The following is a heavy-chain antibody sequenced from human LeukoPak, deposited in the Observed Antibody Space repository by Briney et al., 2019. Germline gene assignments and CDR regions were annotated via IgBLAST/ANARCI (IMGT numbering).Heavy chain of an antibody. CDR2: IYTSGST. J-gene: IGHJ6*03. V-gene: IGHV4-4*07. CDR3: ARDWRGTAPSYYMDV. D-gene: IGHD1-1*01. CDR1: GGSISSYY. Sequence: PSETLSLTCTVSGGSISSYYWSWIRQPAGKGLEWLGRIYTSGSTNYNPSLKSRVTMSVDTSKNQFSLKLSSVTAADTAVYYCARDWRGTAPSYYMDVWGKGTTVTVSS.